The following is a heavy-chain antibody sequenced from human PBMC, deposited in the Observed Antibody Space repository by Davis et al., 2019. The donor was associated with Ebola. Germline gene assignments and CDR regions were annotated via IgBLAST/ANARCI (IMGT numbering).Heavy chain of an antibody. Sequence: SETLSLTCTVSGGSISSSRYFWGWTRQPPGKGLEWIGSIYYSGSTSYNPSLKSRVTISLDTSKNQFSLKLNSVTAADTAVYYCARLDNFYSTQYYFDYWGQGTLVTVSS. J-gene: IGHJ4*02. V-gene: IGHV4-39*01. D-gene: IGHD3-3*01. CDR1: GGSISSSRYF. CDR2: IYYSGST. CDR3: ARLDNFYSTQYYFDY.